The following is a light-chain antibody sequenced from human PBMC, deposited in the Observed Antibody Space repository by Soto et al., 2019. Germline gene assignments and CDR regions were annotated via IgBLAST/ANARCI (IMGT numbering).Light chain of an antibody. J-gene: IGKJ2*01. V-gene: IGKV3-20*01. CDR1: QSVSSSY. Sequence: EIVLTQSPGTLSLSPGERATLSCRASQSVSSSYLAWYQKKPGQAPRLLIYGGSSRATGIPDRFSGSGSGPDFTLTISRLEPEDFAVYYCQQYGSSPVYTFGQGTKLEIK. CDR3: QQYGSSPVYT. CDR2: GGS.